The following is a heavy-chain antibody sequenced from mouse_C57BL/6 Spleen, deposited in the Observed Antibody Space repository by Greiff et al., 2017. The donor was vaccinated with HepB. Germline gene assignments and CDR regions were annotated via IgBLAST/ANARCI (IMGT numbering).Heavy chain of an antibody. CDR2: IYPGDGDT. Sequence: QVQLQQSGPELVKPGASVKISCKASGYAFSSSWMNWVKQRPGKGLEWIGRIYPGDGDTNYNGKCKGKATLTAYKSSSTAYMQLSSLTSEDSAVYFCAGMISYYFDYWGQGTTLTVSS. CDR1: GYAFSSSW. J-gene: IGHJ2*01. D-gene: IGHD2-3*01. V-gene: IGHV1-82*01. CDR3: AGMISYYFDY.